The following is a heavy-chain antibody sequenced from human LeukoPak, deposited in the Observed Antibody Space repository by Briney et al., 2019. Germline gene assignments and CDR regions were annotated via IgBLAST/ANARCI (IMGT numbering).Heavy chain of an antibody. CDR1: GFTFSSYG. Sequence: GGSLRLSCAASGFTFSSYGMSWVRQAPGKGLEWVSAISGDGGSTYYTDSVKGRFTISRDNSKNTLYLQMNSLRAEDTAVYYCATRPRYCSGGSCYSAFDIWGQGTMVTVSS. CDR3: ATRPRYCSGGSCYSAFDI. D-gene: IGHD2-15*01. V-gene: IGHV3-23*01. J-gene: IGHJ3*02. CDR2: ISGDGGST.